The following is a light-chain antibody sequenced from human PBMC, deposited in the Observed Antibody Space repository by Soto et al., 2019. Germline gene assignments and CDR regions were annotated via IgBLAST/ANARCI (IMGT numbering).Light chain of an antibody. CDR3: STWDDSLNGLI. CDR1: SSNIKTNG. Sequence: QSVLAQPPSASGTPGQTVTISCSGGSSNIKTNGVSWYQQVPGAAPKLLSYSNSQRPAGAPDRFSGSKSGTSASLAISGLQSEDEATYHCSTWDDSLNGLIFGGGTKLTVL. V-gene: IGLV1-44*01. CDR2: SNS. J-gene: IGLJ2*01.